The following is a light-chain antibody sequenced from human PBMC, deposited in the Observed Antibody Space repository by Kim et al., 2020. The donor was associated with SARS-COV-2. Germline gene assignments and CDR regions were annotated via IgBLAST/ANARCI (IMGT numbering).Light chain of an antibody. CDR2: KDS. J-gene: IGLJ1*01. CDR1: ALSRQF. Sequence: SYELTQPPSVSVSPGQTARITCSGDALSRQFVYWYQQKPGQAPVLVIYKDSERPSGIPERFSGSSSGTTVTLTISGVQAEDEADYYCQSADSSGTSYVFAAGTKVTVL. CDR3: QSADSSGTSYV. V-gene: IGLV3-25*03.